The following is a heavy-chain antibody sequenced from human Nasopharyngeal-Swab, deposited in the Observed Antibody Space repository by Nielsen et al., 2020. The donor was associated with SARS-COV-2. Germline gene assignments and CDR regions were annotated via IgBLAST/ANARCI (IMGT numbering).Heavy chain of an antibody. J-gene: IGHJ4*02. V-gene: IGHV3-30-3*01. Sequence: GESLKISCAASGFTFSSYAMHWVRQAPGRGLEWVAVISYDGSNKYYADSVKGRFTISRDNSKNMLYLQMNSLRGEDTAVYYCARGRGGSYFSYFEYWGQGTLVTVSS. CDR3: ARGRGGSYFSYFEY. D-gene: IGHD1-26*01. CDR1: GFTFSSYA. CDR2: ISYDGSNK.